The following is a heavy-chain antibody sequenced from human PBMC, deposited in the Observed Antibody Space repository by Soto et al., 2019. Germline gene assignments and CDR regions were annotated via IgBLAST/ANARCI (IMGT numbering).Heavy chain of an antibody. D-gene: IGHD6-19*01. Sequence: HVQLVESGGGVVQPGRSLRLSCTASGFTFSNYGMHWVRQAPGKGLEWVAVIWFDGSYKYYPDSVKGRVTISRDSSKNTLYLQLNSLRAEDTAVYYCARDGSPREWAVSGTLDYWGQGTLVTVSS. V-gene: IGHV3-33*01. CDR1: GFTFSNYG. CDR3: ARDGSPREWAVSGTLDY. CDR2: IWFDGSYK. J-gene: IGHJ4*02.